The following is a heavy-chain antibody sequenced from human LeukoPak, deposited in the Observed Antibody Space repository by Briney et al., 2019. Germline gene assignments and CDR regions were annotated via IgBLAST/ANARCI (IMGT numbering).Heavy chain of an antibody. Sequence: ASVKVSRKASGYTFTSYGISWVRQAPGQGLEWMGWISAYNGNTNYAQKLQGRVTMTTDTSTGTAYMELRSLRSDDTAVYYCARRSVAGTDYYYYGMDVWGQGTTVTVSS. CDR3: ARRSVAGTDYYYYGMDV. D-gene: IGHD6-19*01. V-gene: IGHV1-18*01. CDR1: GYTFTSYG. J-gene: IGHJ6*02. CDR2: ISAYNGNT.